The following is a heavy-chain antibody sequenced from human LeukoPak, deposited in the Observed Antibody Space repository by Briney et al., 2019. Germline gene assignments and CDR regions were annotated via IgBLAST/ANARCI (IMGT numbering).Heavy chain of an antibody. V-gene: IGHV3-20*04. CDR3: AATYSGNWEFDY. D-gene: IGHD1-26*01. CDR2: INWNGDNT. J-gene: IGHJ4*02. Sequence: GGSLRLSCAASGFTFDDYAMSWVRQAPGKGLEGVSGINWNGDNTGSAESVKGRFTISRDNAKNSLYLEMNSLRAEDTALYYCAATYSGNWEFDYWGQGTLVTVSS. CDR1: GFTFDDYA.